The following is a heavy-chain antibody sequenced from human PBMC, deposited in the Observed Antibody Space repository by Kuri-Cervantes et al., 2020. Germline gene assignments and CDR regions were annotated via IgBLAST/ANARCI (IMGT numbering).Heavy chain of an antibody. V-gene: IGHV3-30*01. J-gene: IGHJ6*03. Sequence: GGSLRLSCAASGFTFSSYAMHWVRQAPGKGLEWVAVISYDGSNKYYADSVKGRFTISRDNSKNTLYLQMNSLRAEDTAVYYCARDGVVGPYYYYYYVDVWGKGTTVTVSS. D-gene: IGHD3-3*01. CDR2: ISYDGSNK. CDR3: ARDGVVGPYYYYYYVDV. CDR1: GFTFSSYA.